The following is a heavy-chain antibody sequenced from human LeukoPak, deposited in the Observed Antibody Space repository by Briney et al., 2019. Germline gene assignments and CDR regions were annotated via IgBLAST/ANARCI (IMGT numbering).Heavy chain of an antibody. V-gene: IGHV3-21*01. CDR2: ISSSSSYI. J-gene: IGHJ6*02. CDR1: GFTFSSYS. CDR3: ARVGETVLLWFGDLSDYYGMDV. D-gene: IGHD3-10*01. Sequence: TGGPLRLSCAASGFTFSSYSMIWVRQAPGKGLEWVSYISSSSSYIYYADSVKGRFTIPRQNDKNSLYLQMNSQRPEDTDVYECARVGETVLLWFGDLSDYYGMDVWGQGYTVTVSS.